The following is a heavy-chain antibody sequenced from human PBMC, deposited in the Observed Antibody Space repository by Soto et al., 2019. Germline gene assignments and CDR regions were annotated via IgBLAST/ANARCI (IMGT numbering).Heavy chain of an antibody. CDR2: IMPVFATP. CDR3: ARDKDRQQLGGNYYYIWDV. D-gene: IGHD3-3*02. J-gene: IGHJ6*02. CDR1: GGTFSTSA. Sequence: QVQLVQSGAEVKKPGSSVKVSCKASGGTFSTSAISWVRQDPGQGLEWVGGIMPVFATPDYAQKLQGRVTNTANESTTTAYLELTSLRTDDTAVYYCARDKDRQQLGGNYYYIWDVWGQGTAITVSS. V-gene: IGHV1-69*12.